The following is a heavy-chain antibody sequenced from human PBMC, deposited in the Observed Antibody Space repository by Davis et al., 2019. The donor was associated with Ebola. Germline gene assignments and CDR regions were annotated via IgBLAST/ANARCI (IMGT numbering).Heavy chain of an antibody. D-gene: IGHD5-12*01. CDR1: GYTFSIYW. Sequence: GESLKISCEGSGYTFSIYWISWVRQMPGKGLEWMGWIDPNDSQTNYSPAFQGHVTFSVDKSISTAYLQWNSLKASDTAMYYCARHHGLSGYTYGYWGQGSLVTVS. CDR3: ARHHGLSGYTYGY. J-gene: IGHJ4*02. CDR2: IDPNDSQT. V-gene: IGHV5-10-1*01.